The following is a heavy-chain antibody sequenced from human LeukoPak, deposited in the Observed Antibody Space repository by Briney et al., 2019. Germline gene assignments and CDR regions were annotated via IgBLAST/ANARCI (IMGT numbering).Heavy chain of an antibody. CDR2: INPNSGNT. CDR3: ARDITGYGAFDI. V-gene: IGHV1-18*04. J-gene: IGHJ3*02. CDR1: GYTFTGYY. D-gene: IGHD3-9*01. Sequence: ASVKVSCKASGYTFTGYYIHWVRQAPGQGLEWMGWINPNSGNTNYAQKLQGRVTMTTDTSTSTAYMELRSLRSDDTAVYYCARDITGYGAFDIWGQGTMVTVSS.